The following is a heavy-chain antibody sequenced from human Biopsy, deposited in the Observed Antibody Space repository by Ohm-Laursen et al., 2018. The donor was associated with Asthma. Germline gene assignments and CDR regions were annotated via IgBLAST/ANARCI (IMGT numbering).Heavy chain of an antibody. D-gene: IGHD5-24*01. CDR2: LYHSGST. Sequence: TLSLTSALAGGPLSSGGHSWSWIPQPAGNGLEGIGYLYHSGSTYYNPSLKRRVTISVDRSKNQSSLKLSSVTAADTAVYYCARVKDGYNFDYWGQGTLVTVSS. CDR3: ARVKDGYNFDY. CDR1: GGPLSSGGHS. J-gene: IGHJ4*02. V-gene: IGHV4-30-2*01.